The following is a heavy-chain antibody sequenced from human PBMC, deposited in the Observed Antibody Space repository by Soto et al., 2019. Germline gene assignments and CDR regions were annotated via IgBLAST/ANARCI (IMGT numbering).Heavy chain of an antibody. J-gene: IGHJ3*02. Sequence: SVKVSCKASGYTFTSYAMHWVRQAPGQRLEWIGWIVVGSGHTNYAQKFQERVTITRDMSTSTAYMDLSSLRSEDTAVYYCAADGYYYDSSYAFDIWGQGTTVTVSS. CDR3: AADGYYYDSSYAFDI. CDR1: GYTFTSYA. V-gene: IGHV1-58*02. CDR2: IVVGSGHT. D-gene: IGHD3-22*01.